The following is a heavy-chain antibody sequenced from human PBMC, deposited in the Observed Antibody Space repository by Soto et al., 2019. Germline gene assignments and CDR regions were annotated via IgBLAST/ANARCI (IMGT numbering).Heavy chain of an antibody. CDR2: IYYSGST. CDR1: GGSISSYY. CDR3: ASSRARGWNYFYYYGMDV. J-gene: IGHJ6*02. D-gene: IGHD1-1*01. Sequence: LSLTCTVAGGSISSYYWSSIRQPPGKGLEWIGYIYYSGSTNYNPYLKSRVTISVDTSKNQFSLKLSSVTAADTAVYYCASSRARGWNYFYYYGMDVWGQGTTVTVSS. V-gene: IGHV4-59*01.